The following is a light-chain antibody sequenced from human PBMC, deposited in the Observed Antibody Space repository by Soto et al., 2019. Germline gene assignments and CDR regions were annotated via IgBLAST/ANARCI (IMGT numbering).Light chain of an antibody. J-gene: IGKJ1*01. V-gene: IGKV3-15*01. CDR2: GAF. CDR3: QQYNDWPLT. CDR1: QSVSNN. Sequence: EILMTQSPVTLSVSPGERVTLSCRASQSVSNNLAWYQQKPGQAPSLLIYGAFTRATGIPARFSGAGSETDFTLTISSLQSEDFALYYCQQYNDWPLTFGQGTKWIS.